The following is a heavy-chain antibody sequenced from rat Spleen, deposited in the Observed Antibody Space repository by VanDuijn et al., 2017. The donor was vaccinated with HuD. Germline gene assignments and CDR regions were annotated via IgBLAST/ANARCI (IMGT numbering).Heavy chain of an antibody. Sequence: EVQLVESGGGLVQPGRSLKLSCAASGFTFSNYYMAWVRQAPKKGLEWVATISTSGSRTYYPDSVKGRFTISRDNAKSSLYLQMNSLKSEDTATYYCARHGYTTDYLNWFAYWGQGTLVTVSS. V-gene: IGHV5-25*01. CDR1: GFTFSNYY. D-gene: IGHD1-6*01. J-gene: IGHJ3*01. CDR3: ARHGYTTDYLNWFAY. CDR2: ISTSGSRT.